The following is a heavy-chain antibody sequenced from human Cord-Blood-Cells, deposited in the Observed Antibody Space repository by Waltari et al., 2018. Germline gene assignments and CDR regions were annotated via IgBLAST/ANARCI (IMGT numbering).Heavy chain of an antibody. CDR1: GGTFSSYA. V-gene: IGHV1-69*01. D-gene: IGHD1-7*01. CDR2: IIPIFGTA. CDR3: ARGDLLYNWNYGWFDP. J-gene: IGHJ5*02. Sequence: QVQLVQSGAEVKKPGSSVKVSCKASGGTFSSYAISWVRQAPGQGLEWMGGIIPIFGTANYAQKFQGKVTITADESTSTAYMELSSLRSEDTAVYYCARGDLLYNWNYGWFDPWGQGTLVTVSS.